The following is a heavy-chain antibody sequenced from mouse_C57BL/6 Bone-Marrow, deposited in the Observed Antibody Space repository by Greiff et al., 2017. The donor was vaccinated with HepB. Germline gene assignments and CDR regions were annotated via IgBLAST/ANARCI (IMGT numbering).Heavy chain of an antibody. CDR1: GYTFTEYT. V-gene: IGHV1-62-2*01. J-gene: IGHJ3*01. D-gene: IGHD2-4*01. Sequence: VQLQQSGAELVKPGASVKLSCTASGYTFTEYTIHWVKQRPGQGLEWIGLFYPGSGSIKYNAKFKEKATLSAKKSSSTVYMVLSRLTSVDSAVYFGARHGNYVGCVRFAYWGQGTLVTVSS. CDR2: FYPGSGSI. CDR3: ARHGNYVGCVRFAY.